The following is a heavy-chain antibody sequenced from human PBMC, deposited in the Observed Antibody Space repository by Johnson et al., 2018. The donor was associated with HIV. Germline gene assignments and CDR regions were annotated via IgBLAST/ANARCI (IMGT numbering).Heavy chain of an antibody. J-gene: IGHJ3*02. CDR1: GFTLSTYW. Sequence: VQLVESGGGLIQPGGSLRLSCAASGFTLSTYWMSWVRQAPGKGLEWVANIKQDGSEQYYVASVKGRFTISRDNAKKSLYLQMNSLRAEDTAVYYCARELRIAARGLAFDIWGRGTMVTVSS. D-gene: IGHD6-6*01. CDR3: ARELRIAARGLAFDI. V-gene: IGHV3-7*05. CDR2: IKQDGSEQ.